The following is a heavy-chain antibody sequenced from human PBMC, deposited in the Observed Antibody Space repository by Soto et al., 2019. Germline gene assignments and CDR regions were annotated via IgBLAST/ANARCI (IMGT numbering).Heavy chain of an antibody. CDR3: HGYGY. J-gene: IGHJ4*02. Sequence: EVQVVESGGGLIQPGGSLRLSWEVSGFSVTANYMSWVRQAPEKGLEWVSVIYSGGSTYYVDSVKGRFSISRDISKNTLYLQMNSLRAEDTAVYYCHGYGYWGQGTLVTVSS. V-gene: IGHV3-53*01. CDR1: GFSVTANY. CDR2: IYSGGST. D-gene: IGHD5-12*01.